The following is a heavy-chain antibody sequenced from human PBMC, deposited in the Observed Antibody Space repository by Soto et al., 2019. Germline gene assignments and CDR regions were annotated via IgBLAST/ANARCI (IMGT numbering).Heavy chain of an antibody. CDR1: GFTFDDYA. J-gene: IGHJ3*02. Sequence: GGSLRLSCAASGFTFDDYAMHWVRQAPGKGLEWVSGISWNSGSIGYADSVKGRFTISRDNAKNSLYLQMNSLRAEDTALYYCAKGAPGAARPGSRAFDIWGQGTMVTVSS. CDR3: AKGAPGAARPGSRAFDI. CDR2: ISWNSGSI. D-gene: IGHD6-6*01. V-gene: IGHV3-9*01.